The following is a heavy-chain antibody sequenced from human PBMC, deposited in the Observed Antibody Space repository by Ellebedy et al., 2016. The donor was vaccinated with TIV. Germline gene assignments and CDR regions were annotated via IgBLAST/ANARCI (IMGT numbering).Heavy chain of an antibody. CDR1: GGSISSYS. CDR2: IFTSGST. Sequence: MPSETLSLTCTVSGGSISSYSWSWIRQPAGPGLEWTGRIFTSGSTNFNPSLKSRVTMSVDTSKNQFSLKLSSVTAADTAVYYCARDTVTANWGPLFDYWGQGTLVTVSS. V-gene: IGHV4-4*07. J-gene: IGHJ4*02. CDR3: ARDTVTANWGPLFDY. D-gene: IGHD7-27*01.